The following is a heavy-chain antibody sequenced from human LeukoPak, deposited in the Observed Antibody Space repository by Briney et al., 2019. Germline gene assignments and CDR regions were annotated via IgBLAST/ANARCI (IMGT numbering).Heavy chain of an antibody. V-gene: IGHV4-34*01. J-gene: IGHJ4*02. CDR2: INHSGST. D-gene: IGHD6-13*01. CDR3: ARCRIAAAGIPPHYFDY. Sequence: SETLSLTCAVYGGSFSDYYWSWIRQPPGKGLEWIGEINHSGSTNYNPSLKSRVTISVDTSKNQFSLKLSSVTAADTAVYYCARCRIAAAGIPPHYFDYWGQGTLVTVSS. CDR1: GGSFSDYY.